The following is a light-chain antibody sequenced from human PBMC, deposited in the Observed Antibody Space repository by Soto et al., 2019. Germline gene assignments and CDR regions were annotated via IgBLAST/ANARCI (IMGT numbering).Light chain of an antibody. CDR1: PDISNY. Sequence: DIQMTQSPSSLSASVGDRVTITCQASPDISNYLNWYQQKPGKAPKLLIYDAFNLETGVPSRFSGSVSRTYFTFSISILQPEDISTYYCQHYDKLPTFGVGTKVEIK. CDR3: QHYDKLPT. CDR2: DAF. V-gene: IGKV1-33*01. J-gene: IGKJ4*01.